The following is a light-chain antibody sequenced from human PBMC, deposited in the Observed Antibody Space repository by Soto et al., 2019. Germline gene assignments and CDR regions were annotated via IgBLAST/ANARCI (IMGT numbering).Light chain of an antibody. CDR3: QKYYNTPLT. J-gene: IGKJ4*01. Sequence: DIVMTQSPDSLAVSLGERATINCKSSQTVLNSSNNEKYLAWYQQKRGQPPKRLIYWASIRESGVPDRFSGSGSGTDFTLTISSLQAEDVAVYYCQKYYNTPLTFGGGTKVEIK. V-gene: IGKV4-1*01. CDR2: WAS. CDR1: QTVLNSSNNEKY.